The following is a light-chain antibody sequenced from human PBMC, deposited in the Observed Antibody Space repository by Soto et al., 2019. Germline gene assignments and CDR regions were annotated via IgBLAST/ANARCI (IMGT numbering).Light chain of an antibody. CDR1: QSVSSSY. Sequence: EIVLTQSPGTLSLSPGERATLSCRASQSVSSSYLAWYQQKPGQAPRLLIYGASSRATGIPDRSSGSGSGTDFTLTISRLEPEDFAVYYCQQYGSSPTFGGGTKV. V-gene: IGKV3-20*01. J-gene: IGKJ4*01. CDR3: QQYGSSPT. CDR2: GAS.